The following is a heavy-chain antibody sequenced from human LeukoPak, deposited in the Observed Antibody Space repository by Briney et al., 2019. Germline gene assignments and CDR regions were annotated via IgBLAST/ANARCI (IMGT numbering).Heavy chain of an antibody. Sequence: GASVKVSCKASGDTFSSYAISWVRQAPGQGLEWMGGIIPIFGTANYAQKFQGRVTITADESTSTAYMELSSLRSEDTAVSYCARGRMAGTYVFDYWGQGTLVTVSS. D-gene: IGHD6-19*01. V-gene: IGHV1-69*13. CDR3: ARGRMAGTYVFDY. CDR1: GDTFSSYA. J-gene: IGHJ4*02. CDR2: IIPIFGTA.